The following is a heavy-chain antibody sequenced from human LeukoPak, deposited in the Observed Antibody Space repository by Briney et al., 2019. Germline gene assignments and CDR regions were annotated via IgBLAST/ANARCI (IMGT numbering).Heavy chain of an antibody. CDR3: ATSSGELLGREFDY. Sequence: GASLNVSCKVSGYTITVLSMHWVRQAPGKGLEWMGGFAPEDGGTIYAEKFQGRVTITEDTSIETAYMELSSLRSEDTAVYYCATSSGELLGREFDYWGQGTLVTVSS. CDR2: FAPEDGGT. D-gene: IGHD1-26*01. CDR1: GYTITVLS. J-gene: IGHJ4*02. V-gene: IGHV1-24*01.